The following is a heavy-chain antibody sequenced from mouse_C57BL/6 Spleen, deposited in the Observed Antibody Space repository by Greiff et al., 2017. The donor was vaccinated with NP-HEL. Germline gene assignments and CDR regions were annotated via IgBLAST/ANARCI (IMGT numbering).Heavy chain of an antibody. J-gene: IGHJ2*01. CDR3: ARGRITTVVASFDY. CDR1: GFTINDYD. D-gene: IGHD1-1*01. V-gene: IGHV14-2*01. CDR2: IDPEDGDT. Sequence: EVQLQQSGAELVKPGASVKLSCTASGFTINDYDMHWVKQRTEQGLEWIGRIDPEDGDTKYAPKFQGKATITADTSSNTAYLQLSSLTSEDTAVYYCARGRITTVVASFDYWGQGTTLTVSS.